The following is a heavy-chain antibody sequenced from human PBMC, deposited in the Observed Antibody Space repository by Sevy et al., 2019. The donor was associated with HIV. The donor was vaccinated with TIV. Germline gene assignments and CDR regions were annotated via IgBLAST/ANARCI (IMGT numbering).Heavy chain of an antibody. CDR3: TTYLGYCRSTSCHYYFDN. D-gene: IGHD2-2*03. CDR2: IRMKANSYVT. CDR1: GFTFSGSA. Sequence: GGSLRLSCAASGFTFSGSALHWVRQASGKGLEWVGRIRMKANSYVTAYAASVKGRFTISRDDSKNSAYLQMNSLKTEDTAVYYCTTYLGYCRSTSCHYYFDNWGQGTLVTVSS. V-gene: IGHV3-73*01. J-gene: IGHJ4*02.